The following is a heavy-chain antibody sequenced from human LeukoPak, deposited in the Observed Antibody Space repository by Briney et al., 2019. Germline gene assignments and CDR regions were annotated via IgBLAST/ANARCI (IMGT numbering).Heavy chain of an antibody. J-gene: IGHJ4*02. CDR1: GYTFTSYG. Sequence: ASVKVTCTASGYTFTSYGISWVRQAPAQGQEWMGWISDYNGNTNYEQKLQGRVTMVTDTSTSKAYMKLRSLRSDDTAVYYCARGRDGDLWSVFDSWGQGTLVTVSS. D-gene: IGHD3-10*01. CDR3: ARGRDGDLWSVFDS. CDR2: ISDYNGNT. V-gene: IGHV1-18*01.